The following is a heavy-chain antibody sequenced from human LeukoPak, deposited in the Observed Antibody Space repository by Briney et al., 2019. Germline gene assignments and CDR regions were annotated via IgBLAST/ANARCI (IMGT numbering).Heavy chain of an antibody. CDR2: IRYDGSNK. Sequence: GGSLRLSCAASGFMFSSSGMHWVRQAPGKGLEWVAFIRYDGSNKYYADSVKGRFTISRDSSKNTLHLQMNSLRAEDTAVYYCAKAMTTVTPFDYWGQRTLVTVSS. V-gene: IGHV3-30*02. D-gene: IGHD4-17*01. J-gene: IGHJ4*02. CDR3: AKAMTTVTPFDY. CDR1: GFMFSSSG.